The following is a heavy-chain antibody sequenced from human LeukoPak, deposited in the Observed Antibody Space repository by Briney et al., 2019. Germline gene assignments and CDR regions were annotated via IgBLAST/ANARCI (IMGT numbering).Heavy chain of an antibody. CDR3: AIRGIVVVPAAIPNWFDP. J-gene: IGHJ5*02. Sequence: GSLRLSFAASGFTFSSYGMHWVRQAPGKGLEWVAFIRYDGSNKYYADSVKGRFTISRDNSKPTLYLHMNSLRAEDTAVYYCAIRGIVVVPAAIPNWFDPWGQGTLVTVSS. V-gene: IGHV3-30*02. CDR2: IRYDGSNK. CDR1: GFTFSSYG. D-gene: IGHD2-2*01.